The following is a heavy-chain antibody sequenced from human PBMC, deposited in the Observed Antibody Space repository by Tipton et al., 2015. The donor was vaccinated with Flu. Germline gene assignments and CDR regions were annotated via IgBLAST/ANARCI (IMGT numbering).Heavy chain of an antibody. CDR3: AGDPSLGRPDYFDY. J-gene: IGHJ4*02. Sequence: TLSLTCTVSGGSIGSFYWNWIRQPPGKGLEWIGYTYNSEYTKYNPSLKSRVTISVDTSKKQFSLQLRSVTAADTAVYYCAGDPSLGRPDYFDYWGQGTLVTASS. V-gene: IGHV4-59*12. D-gene: IGHD7-27*01. CDR1: GGSIGSFY. CDR2: TYNSEYT.